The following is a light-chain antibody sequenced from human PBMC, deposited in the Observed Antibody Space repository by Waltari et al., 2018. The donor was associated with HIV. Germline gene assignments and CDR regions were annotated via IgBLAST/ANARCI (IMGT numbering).Light chain of an antibody. CDR1: SSDVGDYNY. V-gene: IGLV2-8*01. CDR3: SSYAGSNNWV. CDR2: EVS. Sequence: QSALTQPPSASGSPGQSVTISCTGTSSDVGDYNYVSWYQQHPGKALNLMIYEVSKRSSGVPDCCAGSKSGNTACRTVSGLHAEDEADYYCSSYAGSNNWVFGGGTNLTVL. J-gene: IGLJ2*01.